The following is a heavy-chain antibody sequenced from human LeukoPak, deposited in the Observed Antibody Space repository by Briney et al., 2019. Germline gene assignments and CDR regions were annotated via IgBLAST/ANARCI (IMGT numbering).Heavy chain of an antibody. J-gene: IGHJ4*02. CDR2: IKSKTDGGTT. Sequence: GGSLRLSCAASGFTFSNAWMNWVRQAPGKGLEWVGRIKSKTDGGTTDYAAPVKGRFTISRDDSKNTLHLQMNSLKTEDTAVYYCSTTYYYDSSEGYWGQGTLVTVSS. V-gene: IGHV3-15*07. CDR3: STTYYYDSSEGY. CDR1: GFTFSNAW. D-gene: IGHD3-22*01.